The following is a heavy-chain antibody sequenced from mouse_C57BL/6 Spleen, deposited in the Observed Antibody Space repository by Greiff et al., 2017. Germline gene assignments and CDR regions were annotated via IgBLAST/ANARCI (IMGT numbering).Heavy chain of an antibody. V-gene: IGHV1-55*01. Sequence: QVQLQQPGAELVKPGASVKMSCKASGYTFTSYWITWVKQRPGQGLEWIGDIYPGSGSTNYNEKFKSKATLTVDTSSSTAYLQLSSLTSEDSAVYYCARIDYDEGDFDYWGQGTTLTVSS. D-gene: IGHD2-4*01. CDR2: IYPGSGST. J-gene: IGHJ2*01. CDR3: ARIDYDEGDFDY. CDR1: GYTFTSYW.